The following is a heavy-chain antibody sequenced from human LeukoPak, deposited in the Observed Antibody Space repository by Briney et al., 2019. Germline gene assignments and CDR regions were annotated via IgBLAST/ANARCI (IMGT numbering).Heavy chain of an antibody. CDR1: GGSISSYY. J-gene: IGHJ3*02. CDR2: IYYSGST. Sequence: SETLSLTCTVSGGSISSYYWSWIRQPPGKGLEWIGYIYYSGSTNYNPSLKSRVTISVDTSKNQFSLKLSSVTAADTAVYYCARDGDYDDAFDIWGQGTMVAVSS. V-gene: IGHV4-59*01. CDR3: ARDGDYDDAFDI. D-gene: IGHD3-22*01.